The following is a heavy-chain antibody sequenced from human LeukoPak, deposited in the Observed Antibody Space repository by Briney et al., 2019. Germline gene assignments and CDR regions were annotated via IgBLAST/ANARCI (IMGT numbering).Heavy chain of an antibody. J-gene: IGHJ5*02. CDR3: AKESNYYGSGSYYNVNGGFDP. Sequence: GGSLRLSCAASGFTFSSYAMSWVRQAPGKGLEWVSAISGSGGSTYYADSVKGRFTISRDNSKNTLYLQMNSLRAEDTAVYYCAKESNYYGSGSYYNVNGGFDPWGQGTLVTVSS. CDR1: GFTFSSYA. D-gene: IGHD3-10*01. V-gene: IGHV3-23*01. CDR2: ISGSGGST.